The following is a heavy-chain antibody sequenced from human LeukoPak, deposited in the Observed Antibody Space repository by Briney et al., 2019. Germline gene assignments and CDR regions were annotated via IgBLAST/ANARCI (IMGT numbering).Heavy chain of an antibody. Sequence: GGSLRLSCAASGFTFSSYAMSWVRQAPGKGLEWVSAISGSGGSTYYADSVKGRFTISRDNAKNSLYLQMNSLRAEDTALYYCAKARMGGYDILTGYRPPYYYYYGMDVWGQGTTVTVSS. V-gene: IGHV3-23*01. CDR1: GFTFSSYA. D-gene: IGHD3-9*01. J-gene: IGHJ6*02. CDR3: AKARMGGYDILTGYRPPYYYYYGMDV. CDR2: ISGSGGST.